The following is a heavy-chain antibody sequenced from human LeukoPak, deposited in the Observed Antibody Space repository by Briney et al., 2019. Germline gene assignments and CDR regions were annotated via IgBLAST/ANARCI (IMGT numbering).Heavy chain of an antibody. V-gene: IGHV3-23*01. CDR2: ISGSGAST. CDR1: GFTFGTYA. D-gene: IGHD3-22*01. J-gene: IGHJ4*02. Sequence: PGGSLRLSCAASGFTFGTYAMSWVRQAPGRGLEWVSGISGSGASTYYADSVKGRFTISRDNSRNTLYLQMNSLRAEDTALYYCAKVTYYFDAGGYYCDYWGQGTLVTVSS. CDR3: AKVTYYFDAGGYYCDY.